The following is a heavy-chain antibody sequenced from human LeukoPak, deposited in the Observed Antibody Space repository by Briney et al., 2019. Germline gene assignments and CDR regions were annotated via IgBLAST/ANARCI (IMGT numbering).Heavy chain of an antibody. Sequence: SETLSLTCTVSGGSISGSSYYWGWIRQPPGKGLEWIGSIYYSGSTYYNPSLKSRVTISVDTSKNQFSLKLSSVTAADTAVYYCARDPSRRFGAWGQGTLVTVSS. D-gene: IGHD3-3*01. J-gene: IGHJ5*02. V-gene: IGHV4-39*07. CDR1: GGSISGSSYY. CDR2: IYYSGST. CDR3: ARDPSRRFGA.